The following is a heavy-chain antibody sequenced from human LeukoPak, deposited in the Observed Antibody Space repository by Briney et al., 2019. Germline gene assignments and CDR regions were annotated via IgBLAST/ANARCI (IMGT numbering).Heavy chain of an antibody. V-gene: IGHV1-69*05. CDR2: IIPIFNTA. CDR3: ARSVLQSFEIDY. Sequence: ASVKVSCKASGGTFSGYAISWVRQAPGQGLEWMGGIIPIFNTANYAQKFQGRVTIGTDGSTNTAYMELSSLRFDDTAAYYCARSVLQSFEIDYWGQGTPVTVSS. CDR1: GGTFSGYA. J-gene: IGHJ4*02. D-gene: IGHD3-9*01.